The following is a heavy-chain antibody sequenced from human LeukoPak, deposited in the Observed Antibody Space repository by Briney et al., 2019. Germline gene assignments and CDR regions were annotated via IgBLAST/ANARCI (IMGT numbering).Heavy chain of an antibody. CDR3: AKERDTAMVTIDY. Sequence: GGSLRLSCAASGFTFSSYGMHWVRQAPRKGLEWVAFIRYDGSNKYYADSVKGRFTISRDNSKNTLYLQMNSLRDEDTGVYYCAKERDTAMVTIDYWGQGTLVTVSS. CDR2: IRYDGSNK. CDR1: GFTFSSYG. J-gene: IGHJ4*02. D-gene: IGHD5-18*01. V-gene: IGHV3-30*02.